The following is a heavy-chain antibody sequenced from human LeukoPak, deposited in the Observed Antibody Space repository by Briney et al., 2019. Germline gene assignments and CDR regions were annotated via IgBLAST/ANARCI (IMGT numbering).Heavy chain of an antibody. D-gene: IGHD5-18*01. CDR3: ARHTAMVWENYYFDY. J-gene: IGHJ4*02. V-gene: IGHV4-39*01. Sequence: SETLSLTCTVSGGSISSSSYYWGWIRQPPGKGLEWIGSIYYSGSTYYNPSLKSRVTISVDTSKNQFSLKLSSVTAADTAVYYCARHTAMVWENYYFDYWGQGTLVTVSS. CDR1: GGSISSSSYY. CDR2: IYYSGST.